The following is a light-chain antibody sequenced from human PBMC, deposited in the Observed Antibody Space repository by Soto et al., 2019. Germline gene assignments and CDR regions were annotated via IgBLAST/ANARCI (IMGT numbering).Light chain of an antibody. V-gene: IGKV3-20*01. CDR2: GTS. Sequence: ETVLTQSPGTLSLSPGERATLSCRASQSINSNYLAWYQHKPGQSTRVLLYGTSSRATGIPDRFSGSGSGTDFTLSISRREPEDFAVYYCQQDGNPPRTFGQGTKVEIK. J-gene: IGKJ1*01. CDR3: QQDGNPPRT. CDR1: QSINSNY.